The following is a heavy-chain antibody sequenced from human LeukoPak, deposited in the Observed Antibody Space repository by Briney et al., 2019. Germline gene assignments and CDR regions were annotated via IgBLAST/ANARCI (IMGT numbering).Heavy chain of an antibody. V-gene: IGHV3-30*18. D-gene: IGHD6-19*01. Sequence: SGGSLRLSCAASGFTFSDFGMHWVRQAPGKGLEWVAVISYDGSNKYYADSVKGRFTISRDNSKNTLYLQMNSLRAEDTAVYYCAKGGYSSGWYPYYYYYYMDVWGKGTTVTVSS. CDR1: GFTFSDFG. CDR3: AKGGYSSGWYPYYYYYYMDV. CDR2: ISYDGSNK. J-gene: IGHJ6*03.